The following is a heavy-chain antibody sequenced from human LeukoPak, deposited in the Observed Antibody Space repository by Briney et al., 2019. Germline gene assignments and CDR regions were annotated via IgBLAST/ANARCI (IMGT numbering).Heavy chain of an antibody. CDR3: ARADLGYSYGYNY. D-gene: IGHD5-18*01. Sequence: SVKVSCKASGGTFSSYAISWVRQAPGQGLEWMGGIIPIFGTANYAQKFQGRVTITADESTSTAHMELSSLRSEDTAVYYCARADLGYSYGYNYWGQGTLVTVSS. CDR1: GGTFSSYA. CDR2: IIPIFGTA. V-gene: IGHV1-69*01. J-gene: IGHJ4*02.